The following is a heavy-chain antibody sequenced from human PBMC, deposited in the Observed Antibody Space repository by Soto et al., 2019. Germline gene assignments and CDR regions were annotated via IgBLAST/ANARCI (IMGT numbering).Heavy chain of an antibody. D-gene: IGHD1-26*01. CDR2: ISVSGGST. V-gene: IGHV3-23*01. CDR1: GFTFSSYA. CDR3: WSNTRYEPPDH. Sequence: EVQLLESGGGLVQPGGSLRLSCAASGFTFSSYAMSWVRQAPGKGLAWVSGISVSGGSTYYADSVKGRFTISRDNSKNTRYLKMNSRRAEDTAVYHCWSNTRYEPPDHWGQGTLVTVSS. J-gene: IGHJ4*02.